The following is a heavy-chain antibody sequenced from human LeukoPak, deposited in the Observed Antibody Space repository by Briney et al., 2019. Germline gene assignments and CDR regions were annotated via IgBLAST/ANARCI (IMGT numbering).Heavy chain of an antibody. D-gene: IGHD1-1*01. CDR3: ARDPDWT. Sequence: GESLRLSCAASGFTFSNYWMNWVRQAPGKGLEWVANIKQDGTEKYYLDSVKGRFTISRDNAKNSLYLQMNSLRAEDTAVYYCARDPDWTWGQGTLVTVSS. CDR1: GFTFSNYW. J-gene: IGHJ5*02. CDR2: IKQDGTEK. V-gene: IGHV3-7*01.